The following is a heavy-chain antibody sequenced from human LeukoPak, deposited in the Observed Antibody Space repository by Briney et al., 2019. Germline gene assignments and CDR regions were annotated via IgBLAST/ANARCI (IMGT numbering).Heavy chain of an antibody. CDR2: INHSGST. Sequence: SETLSPTCTVSGGSISSYYWSWIRQPPGKGLEWIGEINHSGSTNYNPSLKSRVTISVDTSKNQFSLKLSSVTAADTAVYYCARGSWFGYNWFDPWGQGTLVTVSS. J-gene: IGHJ5*02. V-gene: IGHV4-34*01. D-gene: IGHD3-10*01. CDR3: ARGSWFGYNWFDP. CDR1: GGSISSYY.